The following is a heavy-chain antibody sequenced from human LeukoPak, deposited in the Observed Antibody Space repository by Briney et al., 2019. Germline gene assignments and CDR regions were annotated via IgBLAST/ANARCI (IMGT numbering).Heavy chain of an antibody. V-gene: IGHV7-4-1*02. Sequence: GASVKVSCKASGYTFTTYAINWVRQAPGQGLEWMGWINTNTGNPTYAQGFTGRFVFSLDTSVSTAYLQISSLKAEDTAVYYCARSSDYGDQNDAFDIWGQGTMVTVSS. CDR2: INTNTGNP. J-gene: IGHJ3*02. CDR1: GYTFTTYA. CDR3: ARSSDYGDQNDAFDI. D-gene: IGHD4-17*01.